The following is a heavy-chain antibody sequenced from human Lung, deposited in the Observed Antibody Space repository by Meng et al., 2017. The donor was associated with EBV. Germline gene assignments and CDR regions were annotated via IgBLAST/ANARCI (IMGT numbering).Heavy chain of an antibody. CDR1: GYSVSSSSAA. CDR2: TYYRSKWYN. V-gene: IGHV6-1*02. CDR3: ARGATSVFDL. Sequence: QAQVTVSGPGVVTPLQTLSLTCVIPGYSVSSSSAAWTWIRQSPSRGLEWLGRTYYRSKWYNDYAVFVKSRITINPDTSKNQFSLQLNSVTPEDTAVYYCARGATSVFDLWGRGTLVTVSS. J-gene: IGHJ2*01.